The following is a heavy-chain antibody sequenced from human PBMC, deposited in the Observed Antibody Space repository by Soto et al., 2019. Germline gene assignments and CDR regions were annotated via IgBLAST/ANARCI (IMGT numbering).Heavy chain of an antibody. D-gene: IGHD1-1*01. J-gene: IGHJ6*02. CDR1: GYTLTELS. Sequence: ASVKVSCKVSGYTLTELSIHWVRQAPGKGLEWMGGFDPEDGEIVYAQNFQGRVTMTEDTSTDTAYMELSSLRSEDTAVYYCATDQSTTYYYCYGMDVWGQGTTVTVSS. CDR2: FDPEDGEI. CDR3: ATDQSTTYYYCYGMDV. V-gene: IGHV1-24*01.